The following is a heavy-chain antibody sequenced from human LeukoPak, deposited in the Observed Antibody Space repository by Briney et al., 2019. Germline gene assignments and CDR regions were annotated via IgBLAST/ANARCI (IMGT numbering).Heavy chain of an antibody. CDR2: IYYSGST. CDR3: ARGRLHNSGYWDY. Sequence: PSETLSLTCTVPGGSISSYYWSWLRQPPGEGREWLGYIYYSGSTNYNPSLKSRVTISVDTSKNQFSLKLSSVTAADTAVYYCARGRLHNSGYWDYWGQGTLVTVSS. D-gene: IGHD3-22*01. CDR1: GGSISSYY. V-gene: IGHV4-59*01. J-gene: IGHJ4*02.